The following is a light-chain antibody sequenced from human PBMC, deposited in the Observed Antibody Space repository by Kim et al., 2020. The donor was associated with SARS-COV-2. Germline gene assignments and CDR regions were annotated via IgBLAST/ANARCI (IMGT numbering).Light chain of an antibody. CDR2: RDS. CDR1: NNGSKN. Sequence: VSMALGQTARITFESDNNGSKNVHWYRHMPGQAPVLVIYRDSSRPSGIPERFSGSNSGNTATLTITGAQAGDEADYYCQVWDTSTVFGGGTQLTVL. V-gene: IGLV3-9*01. CDR3: QVWDTSTV. J-gene: IGLJ3*02.